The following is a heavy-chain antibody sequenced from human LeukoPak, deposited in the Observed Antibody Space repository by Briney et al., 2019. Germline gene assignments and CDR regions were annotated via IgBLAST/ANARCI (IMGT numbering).Heavy chain of an antibody. V-gene: IGHV3-23*01. Sequence: AGSLRLSCAASGFTFSSYAMSWVRQAPGKGLEWVSAISGSGGSTYYADSVKVRFTISRDNSKNTLYLQMNSLRAEDTAVYYCSKDVRLVRGVNYGSIIDYFDYWGQGTLVTVSS. D-gene: IGHD3-10*01. CDR1: GFTFSSYA. CDR3: SKDVRLVRGVNYGSIIDYFDY. J-gene: IGHJ4*02. CDR2: ISGSGGST.